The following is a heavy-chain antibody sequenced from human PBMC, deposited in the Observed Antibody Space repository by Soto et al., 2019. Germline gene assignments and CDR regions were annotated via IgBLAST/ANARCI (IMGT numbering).Heavy chain of an antibody. D-gene: IGHD3-3*01. J-gene: IGHJ4*02. CDR3: ASLEWESTGYADY. CDR1: GFTFGINW. CDR2: IKRDGSEK. Sequence: WGSLRVSCASSGFTFGINWMSWVRQAPGKGLEWVANIKRDGSEKYYVDSVKGRFTISRDNSKNTLYLQMNSLRADDTAVYYCASLEWESTGYADYWGQGTLVTVSS. V-gene: IGHV3-7*03.